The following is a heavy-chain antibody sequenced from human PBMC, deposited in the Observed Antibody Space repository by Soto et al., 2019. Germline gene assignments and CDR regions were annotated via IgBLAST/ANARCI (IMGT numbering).Heavy chain of an antibody. CDR1: GYTFINYY. J-gene: IGHJ4*02. CDR2: IDPNDGST. Sequence: ASLKVSCNASGYTFINYYIDWVRQAPGKGLEWMAIIDPNDGSTNYAQSFQGRLTVTRDTSTRTVYMELSSLTSEDTAVYYCVRGRGGNYNFYFNXWGQGTPVTVSX. V-gene: IGHV1-46*03. D-gene: IGHD1-26*01. CDR3: VRGRGGNYNFYFNX.